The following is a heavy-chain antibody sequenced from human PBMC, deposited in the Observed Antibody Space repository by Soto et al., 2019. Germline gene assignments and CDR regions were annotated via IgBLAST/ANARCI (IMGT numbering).Heavy chain of an antibody. V-gene: IGHV1-18*01. CDR1: GYTFTSYG. Sequence: GASVKVSCKASGYTFTSYGISWVRQAPGQGLEWMGWISAYNGNTNYAQKLQGRVTMTTDTSTSTAYMELRSLRSDDTAVYYCARIGYCISTSCYAWDYYYYGMDVWGQGTTITVSS. D-gene: IGHD2-2*01. J-gene: IGHJ6*02. CDR3: ARIGYCISTSCYAWDYYYYGMDV. CDR2: ISAYNGNT.